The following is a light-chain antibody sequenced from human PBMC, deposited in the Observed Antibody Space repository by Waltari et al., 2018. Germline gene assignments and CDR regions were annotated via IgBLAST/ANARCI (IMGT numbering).Light chain of an antibody. CDR3: SSYTSSSTWV. CDR2: DVS. CDR1: SSDVGGYNY. V-gene: IGLV2-14*01. Sequence: QSALTQPASVSGSPGQSTTISCTGTSSDVGGYNYVSWYQQHPGTAPKLMIYDVSNRPSGVSNRFSGSKSGNTASLTISGLQAEDEADYYCSSYTSSSTWVFGGGTKLTVL. J-gene: IGLJ3*02.